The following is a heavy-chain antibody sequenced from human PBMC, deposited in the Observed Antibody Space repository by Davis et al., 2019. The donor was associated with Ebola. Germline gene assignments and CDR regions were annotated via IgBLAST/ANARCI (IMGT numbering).Heavy chain of an antibody. Sequence: GESLKISCAASGFTFSSYWMSWIRQAPGKGLEWVLYISSSGSTIYYADSVKGRFTISRDNAKNSLYLQMNSLRAEDTAVYYCARELRVRVGIDYWGQGTLVTVSS. V-gene: IGHV3-11*01. CDR1: GFTFSSYW. CDR2: ISSSGSTI. J-gene: IGHJ4*02. D-gene: IGHD3-16*01. CDR3: ARELRVRVGIDY.